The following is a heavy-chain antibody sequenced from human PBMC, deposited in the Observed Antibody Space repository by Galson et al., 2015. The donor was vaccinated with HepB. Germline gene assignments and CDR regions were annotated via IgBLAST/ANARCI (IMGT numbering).Heavy chain of an antibody. CDR2: IDPSDSYT. Sequence: QSGAEVKKPGESLRISCKGSGYSFTTYWISWVRQMPGKGLEWMGRIDPSDSYTNYSPSFQGHVTISVDKSISTAYLQWSSVKASDTAMYYCARHTHPGRRYCSGGSCYSGYWFDPWGQGTLVTVSS. V-gene: IGHV5-10-1*01. J-gene: IGHJ5*02. CDR1: GYSFTTYW. D-gene: IGHD2-15*01. CDR3: ARHTHPGRRYCSGGSCYSGYWFDP.